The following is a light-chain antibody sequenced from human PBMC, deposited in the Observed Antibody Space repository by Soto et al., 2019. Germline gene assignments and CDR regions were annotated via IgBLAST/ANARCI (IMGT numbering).Light chain of an antibody. CDR2: DVI. CDR1: SSDVGSYDL. V-gene: IGLV2-23*02. Sequence: QSALTQPASVSGSPGQSITISCTGTSSDVGSYDLVSWYQQHPGKAPRLMIYDVINRPSGVSNRFSGSKSGNTASLTISGLQAEDEADYYFCSYACSRTYVFGTGTKLTVL. J-gene: IGLJ1*01. CDR3: CSYACSRTYV.